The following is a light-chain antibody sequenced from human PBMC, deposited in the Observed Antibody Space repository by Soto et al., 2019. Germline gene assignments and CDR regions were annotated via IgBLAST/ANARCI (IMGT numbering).Light chain of an antibody. V-gene: IGKV3-20*01. Sequence: GLTQSPGTLSLTPGERATLSCRAIQSVSSSYLAWYQQKPGQAPRLLIYGASSRATGIPDRFSGSGSGTDFTLTISRLEAEDFAVYYCQQYESSPRTFGQVTKVDIK. J-gene: IGKJ1*01. CDR3: QQYESSPRT. CDR2: GAS. CDR1: QSVSSSY.